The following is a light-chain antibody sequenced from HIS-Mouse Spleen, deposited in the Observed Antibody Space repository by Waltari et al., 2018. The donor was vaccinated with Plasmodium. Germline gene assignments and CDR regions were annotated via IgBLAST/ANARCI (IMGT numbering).Light chain of an antibody. Sequence: QSALTQPASVSGSPGQSLTIPCTGTSSDVGGYNYLSWYQQHPGKAPKLMIYEVSNRPSGVSNRFSGSKSGNTASLTISGLQAEDEADYYCSSYTSSSTRVFGGGTKLTVL. V-gene: IGLV2-14*01. CDR2: EVS. J-gene: IGLJ2*01. CDR3: SSYTSSSTRV. CDR1: SSDVGGYNY.